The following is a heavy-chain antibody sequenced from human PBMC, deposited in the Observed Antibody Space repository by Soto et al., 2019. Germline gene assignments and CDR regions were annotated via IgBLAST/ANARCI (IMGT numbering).Heavy chain of an antibody. CDR1: GGTFSSYA. Sequence: ASVKVSCKASGGTFSSYAISWVRQAPGQGLEWMGGIIPIFGTANYAQKFQGRVTITADESTSTAYMELSSLRSEDTAVYYCARDRGYYYGSGSYAPDFGYWGQGTLVTVSS. CDR2: IIPIFGTA. V-gene: IGHV1-69*13. J-gene: IGHJ4*02. CDR3: ARDRGYYYGSGSYAPDFGY. D-gene: IGHD3-10*01.